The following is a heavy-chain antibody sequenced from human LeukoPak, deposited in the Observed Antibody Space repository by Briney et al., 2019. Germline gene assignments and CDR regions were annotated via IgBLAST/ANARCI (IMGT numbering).Heavy chain of an antibody. CDR3: TTGQESGDTAMADAFDY. Sequence: GESLRLSCAASGFTLSSYAMSWVRQAPAKGLEWVSAISGSGGSTYYADSVKGRFTISRDNSKNTLYLQMNSLKTEDTAVYYCTTGQESGDTAMADAFDYWGQGTLVTVSS. V-gene: IGHV3-23*01. CDR2: ISGSGGST. J-gene: IGHJ4*02. D-gene: IGHD5-18*01. CDR1: GFTLSSYA.